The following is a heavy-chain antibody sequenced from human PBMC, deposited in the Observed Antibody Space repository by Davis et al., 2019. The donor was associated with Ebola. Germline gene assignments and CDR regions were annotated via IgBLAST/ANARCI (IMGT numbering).Heavy chain of an antibody. D-gene: IGHD5-18*01. V-gene: IGHV1-18*01. Sequence: ASVKVSCKASGYTFTSYGISWVRQAPGQGLEWMGWISAYNGNTNYAQKLQGRVTMTTDTSTSTAYMELRSLRSDDTAVYYCATKRGYSYDKKGYYYYYGMDVWGQGTTVTVSS. CDR3: ATKRGYSYDKKGYYYYYGMDV. J-gene: IGHJ6*02. CDR1: GYTFTSYG. CDR2: ISAYNGNT.